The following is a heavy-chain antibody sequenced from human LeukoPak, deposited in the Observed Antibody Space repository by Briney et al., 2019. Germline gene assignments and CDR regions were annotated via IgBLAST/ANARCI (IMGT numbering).Heavy chain of an antibody. V-gene: IGHV1-8*03. Sequence: ASVTVSFKASGYTFTNYDINWVRQATGQGLAWMGWMNPNSGNTGYAQKFQGRVTITRNTSISTAYMELSSLRSEDTAVYYCARGGGYSYGDFDYWGQGTLVTVSS. CDR3: ARGGGYSYGDFDY. D-gene: IGHD5-18*01. CDR2: MNPNSGNT. J-gene: IGHJ4*02. CDR1: GYTFTNYD.